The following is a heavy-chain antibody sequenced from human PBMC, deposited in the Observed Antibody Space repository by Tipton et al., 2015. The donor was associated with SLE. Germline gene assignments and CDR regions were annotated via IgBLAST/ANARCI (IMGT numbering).Heavy chain of an antibody. Sequence: GLVKPSETLSLTCTVSGGSISTYYWTWIRQPPGRGLEWIGYIYYGGSTNYNPSLKSRVTISVDTSKNQFSLKLSSVTAAHTAVYYCARDQHSGGDLLGTFNIWGQGTMVTVSS. CDR2: IYYGGST. D-gene: IGHD2-21*01. J-gene: IGHJ3*02. CDR1: GGSISTYY. V-gene: IGHV4-59*01. CDR3: ARDQHSGGDLLGTFNI.